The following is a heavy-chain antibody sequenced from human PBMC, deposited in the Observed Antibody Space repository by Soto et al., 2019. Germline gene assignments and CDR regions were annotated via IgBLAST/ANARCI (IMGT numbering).Heavy chain of an antibody. CDR1: GFTFSSYD. J-gene: IGHJ4*02. CDR2: ISYDGSNK. V-gene: IGHV3-30*18. CDR3: AKDLVAAAGYFDY. Sequence: GGSLRLSCAASGFTFSSYDMHWVRQAPGKGLEWVAVISYDGSNKYYADSVKGRFTISRDNSKNTLYLQMNSLRAEDTAVYYCAKDLVAAAGYFDYWGQGTLVTVSS. D-gene: IGHD6-13*01.